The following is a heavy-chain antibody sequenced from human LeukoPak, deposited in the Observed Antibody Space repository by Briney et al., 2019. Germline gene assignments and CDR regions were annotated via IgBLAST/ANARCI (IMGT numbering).Heavy chain of an antibody. D-gene: IGHD5-18*01. CDR2: INHSGSA. CDR1: GGSFSGYY. V-gene: IGHV4-34*01. Sequence: SETLSPTCAVYGGSFSGYYWSWIRQPPGKGLEWIGEINHSGSANYNPSLKSRVTISVDTSKNQFSLKLSSVTAADTAVYYCARGRGYSYGRFDYWGQGTLVTVSS. CDR3: ARGRGYSYGRFDY. J-gene: IGHJ4*02.